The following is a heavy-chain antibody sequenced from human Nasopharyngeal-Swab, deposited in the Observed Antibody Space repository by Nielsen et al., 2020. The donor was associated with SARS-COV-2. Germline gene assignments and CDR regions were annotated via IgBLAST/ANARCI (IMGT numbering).Heavy chain of an antibody. Sequence: WIRQPPGKALEWLAYIFSNDEKLYSTSLKNRVTISKDTSKSQVVLTMTNMDPVDTATYYCAHSSSIGWYYFDYWGQGTLVTVSS. D-gene: IGHD6-19*01. V-gene: IGHV2-26*01. J-gene: IGHJ4*02. CDR3: AHSSSIGWYYFDY. CDR2: IFSNDEK.